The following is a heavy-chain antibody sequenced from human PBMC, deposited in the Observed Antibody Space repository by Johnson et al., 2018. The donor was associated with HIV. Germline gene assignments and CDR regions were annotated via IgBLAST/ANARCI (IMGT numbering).Heavy chain of an antibody. CDR2: ISDSGGNT. D-gene: IGHD3-3*02. CDR3: ALGTHSFNI. Sequence: VQLVESGGGLVQPGGSLRLSCAGSGFTFSNYAMSWVRQAPGKGLEWVSGISDSGGNTYYADSVKGWFTISRDNSKNTLYLQMNSLRGEDTAIYYCALGTHSFNIWGQGTMVTVSS. V-gene: IGHV3-23*04. J-gene: IGHJ3*02. CDR1: GFTFSNYA.